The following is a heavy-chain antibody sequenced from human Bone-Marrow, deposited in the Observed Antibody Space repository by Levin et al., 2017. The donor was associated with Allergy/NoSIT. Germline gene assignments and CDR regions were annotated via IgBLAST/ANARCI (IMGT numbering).Heavy chain of an antibody. CDR3: ARVAACSSWTFDY. V-gene: IGHV1-2*04. CDR2: INPNSGGT. D-gene: IGHD6-13*01. J-gene: IGHJ4*02. Sequence: AASVKVSCKASGYTFTGYYMHWVRQAPGQGLEWMGWINPNSGGTNYAQKFQGWVTMTRDTSISTAYMELSRLRSDDTAVYYCARVAACSSWTFDYWGQGTLVTVSS. CDR1: GYTFTGYY.